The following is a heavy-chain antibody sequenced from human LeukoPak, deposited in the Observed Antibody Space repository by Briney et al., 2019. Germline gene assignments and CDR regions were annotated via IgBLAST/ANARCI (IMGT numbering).Heavy chain of an antibody. Sequence: AGPLRLSCAASGFTFRNYFMSWVRQTPGKGLEWVANINQDGSGKYYVDPVEGRFTISRDNARNLLFLQMNSLRPEDTAVYYCAITLVRGVLNHPGYWGRGTLVSVSS. CDR3: AITLVRGVLNHPGY. CDR1: GFTFRNYF. D-gene: IGHD3-10*01. J-gene: IGHJ4*02. V-gene: IGHV3-7*02. CDR2: INQDGSGK.